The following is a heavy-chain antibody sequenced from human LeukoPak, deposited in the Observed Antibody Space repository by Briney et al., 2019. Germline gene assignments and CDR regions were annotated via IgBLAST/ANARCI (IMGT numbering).Heavy chain of an antibody. J-gene: IGHJ4*02. CDR1: GGSISSSSYY. D-gene: IGHD3-22*01. CDR2: IYYSGST. V-gene: IGHV4-39*07. CDR3: AREDSSGSVDY. Sequence: PSETLSLTCTVSGGSISSSSYYWGWIRQPPGKGLEWIGSIYYSGSTYYNPSLKSRVTISVDTSKNQFSLKLSSVTAADTAVYYCAREDSSGSVDYWGQGTLVTVSS.